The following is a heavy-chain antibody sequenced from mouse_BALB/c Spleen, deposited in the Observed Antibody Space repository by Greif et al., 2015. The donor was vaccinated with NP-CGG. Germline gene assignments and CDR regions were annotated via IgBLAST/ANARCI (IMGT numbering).Heavy chain of an antibody. CDR1: GFTFTDYY. Sequence: EVKLVESGGGLVQPGGSLGLSCATSGFTFTDYYMSWVRQPPGRALEWLGFIRNKANGYTTEYSASVKGRFTISRDNSQSILYLQMNPLRAEGSATYYCARDIPNYGSSPYAMDYWGQGTSVTVSS. J-gene: IGHJ4*01. CDR3: ARDIPNYGSSPYAMDY. V-gene: IGHV7-3*02. D-gene: IGHD1-1*01. CDR2: IRNKANGYTT.